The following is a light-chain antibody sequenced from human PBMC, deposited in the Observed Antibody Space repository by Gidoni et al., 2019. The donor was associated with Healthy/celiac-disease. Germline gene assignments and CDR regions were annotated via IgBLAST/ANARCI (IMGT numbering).Light chain of an antibody. CDR3: CSYAGSSTSMV. V-gene: IGLV2-23*02. J-gene: IGLJ2*01. Sequence: QSDLTQPASVSGSPGQSITISCTGTSSDVGSYNLVSWYQQHPGKAPKLMIYEVSKRPSGVSNRFSGSKSGNTASLTISGLQAEDEADYYCCSYAGSSTSMVFGGGTKLTVL. CDR2: EVS. CDR1: SSDVGSYNL.